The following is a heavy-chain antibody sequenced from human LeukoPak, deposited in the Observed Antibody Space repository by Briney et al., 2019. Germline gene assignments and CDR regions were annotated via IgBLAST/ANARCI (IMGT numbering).Heavy chain of an antibody. V-gene: IGHV3-23*01. CDR1: GFSFSSYS. J-gene: IGHJ1*01. CDR3: AKGISAATLYFQF. D-gene: IGHD6-25*01. Sequence: PGGSLRLSCAASGFSFSSYSMNWVRQAPGKGLEWVSGMSDSGGCTDYADSVKGRFTISRDNSKNTLYLQMNSLRAEDTAVYYCAKGISAATLYFQFWGQGTLVTVSS. CDR2: MSDSGGCT.